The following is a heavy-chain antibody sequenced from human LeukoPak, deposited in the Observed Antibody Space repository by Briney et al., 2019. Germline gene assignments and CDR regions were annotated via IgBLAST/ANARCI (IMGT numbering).Heavy chain of an antibody. Sequence: PSETLSLTCAVYGGSFSGYYWSWIRQPPGKGLEWIGEINHSGSTNYNPSLKSRVTISADTSKNQFSLKLSSVTAADTAVYYCAREADIVATIHFDYWGQGTLVTVSS. CDR1: GGSFSGYY. V-gene: IGHV4-34*01. CDR2: INHSGST. J-gene: IGHJ4*02. CDR3: AREADIVATIHFDY. D-gene: IGHD5-12*01.